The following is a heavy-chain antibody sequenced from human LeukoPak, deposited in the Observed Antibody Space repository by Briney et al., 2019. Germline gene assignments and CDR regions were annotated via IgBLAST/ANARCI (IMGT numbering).Heavy chain of an antibody. V-gene: IGHV1-69*06. CDR1: GGTFSSYA. CDR2: IIPIFGTA. Sequence: SVKVSCKASGGTFSSYAISWVRQAPGQGLEWMGGIIPIFGTANYAQKFQGRVTITADKSTSTAYMELRSLRSEDTAVYYCAATPGYSSSWYDYWGQGTLVTVSS. CDR3: AATPGYSSSWYDY. J-gene: IGHJ4*02. D-gene: IGHD6-13*01.